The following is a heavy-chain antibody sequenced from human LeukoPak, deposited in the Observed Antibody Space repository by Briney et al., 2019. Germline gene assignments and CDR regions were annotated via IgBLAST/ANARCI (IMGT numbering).Heavy chain of an antibody. CDR2: IRFDGSTK. V-gene: IGHV3-30*02. J-gene: IGHJ4*02. D-gene: IGHD6-19*01. CDR3: AVQVIAVAGPFDY. CDR1: GFTFSNYG. Sequence: GGSLRLSCATSGFTFSNYGMHWVRQAPGKGLEWVAFIRFDGSTKYYADSVKGRFTISRDNSKNTFYLQMNSLRGGDTAVYYCAVQVIAVAGPFDYWGQGTLVTVSS.